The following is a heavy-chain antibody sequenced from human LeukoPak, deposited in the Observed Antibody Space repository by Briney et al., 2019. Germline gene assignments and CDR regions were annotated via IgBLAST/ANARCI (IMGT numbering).Heavy chain of an antibody. CDR1: GFTFSMYG. J-gene: IGHJ4*02. CDR3: AKHADSLFSDS. Sequence: PGGSLRLSCAASGFTFSMYGMHWVRQAPGKGLEWLSVISDGGHSTYYADSVKGRFTISRDNSKNTLYLQMNSLRADDTALYYCAKHADSLFSDSWGQGTLVTVSS. D-gene: IGHD4-17*01. V-gene: IGHV3-23*01. CDR2: ISDGGHST.